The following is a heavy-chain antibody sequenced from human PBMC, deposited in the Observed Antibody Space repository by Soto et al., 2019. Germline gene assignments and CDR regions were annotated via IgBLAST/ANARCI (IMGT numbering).Heavy chain of an antibody. CDR3: AREDSSGYYSAFDI. V-gene: IGHV1-18*01. CDR2: ISAYNGNT. D-gene: IGHD3-22*01. J-gene: IGHJ3*02. Sequence: EASVKVSCKASGYTFTSYGISWVRQAPGQGLEWMGWISAYNGNTNYAQKLQGRVTMTTDTSTSTAYMELRSLRSDDTAVYYCAREDSSGYYSAFDIWGQGTMVTVSS. CDR1: GYTFTSYG.